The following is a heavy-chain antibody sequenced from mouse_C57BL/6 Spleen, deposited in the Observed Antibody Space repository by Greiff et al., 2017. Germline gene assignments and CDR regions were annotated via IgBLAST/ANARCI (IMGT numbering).Heavy chain of an antibody. CDR3: GRKDYGNHYFDY. V-gene: IGHV5-6*01. CDR1: GFTFSSYG. Sequence: EVKLMESGGDLVKPGGSLKLSCAASGFTFSSYGMSWVRQTPDKRLEWVATISSGGSYTYYPDSVKGRFTISRDNAKNTLYLQMSSLKSEDTAMYYCGRKDYGNHYFDYWGQGTTLTVSS. J-gene: IGHJ2*01. D-gene: IGHD2-1*01. CDR2: ISSGGSYT.